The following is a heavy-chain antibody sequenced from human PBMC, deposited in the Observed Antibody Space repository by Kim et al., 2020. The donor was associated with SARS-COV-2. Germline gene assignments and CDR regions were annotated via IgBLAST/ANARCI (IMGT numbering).Heavy chain of an antibody. V-gene: IGHV3-30*18. Sequence: GGSLRLSCAASGFTFSSYGMHWVRQAPGKGLEWVAVISYDGSNKYYADSVKGRFTISRDNSKNTLYLQMNSLRAEDTAVYYCANGGSYPWYWGQGTLVTVSS. CDR1: GFTFSSYG. J-gene: IGHJ4*02. D-gene: IGHD1-26*01. CDR3: ANGGSYPWY. CDR2: ISYDGSNK.